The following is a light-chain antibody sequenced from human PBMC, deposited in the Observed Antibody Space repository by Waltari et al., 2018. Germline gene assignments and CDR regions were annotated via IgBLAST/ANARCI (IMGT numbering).Light chain of an antibody. CDR1: SSNIGSNT. Sequence: QSVLTQPPSASGTPGQRVTISCSGSSSNIGSNTVNWYQQLPGTAPKLLIYTNTERPSGVPDRSSGSKSGTSASLAISGLQSEDEAVYYCATWDDSLSGVVFGGGTKLTAL. J-gene: IGLJ3*02. V-gene: IGLV1-44*01. CDR3: ATWDDSLSGVV. CDR2: TNT.